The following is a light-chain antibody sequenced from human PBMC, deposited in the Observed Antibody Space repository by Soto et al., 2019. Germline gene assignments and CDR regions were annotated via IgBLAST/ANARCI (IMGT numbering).Light chain of an antibody. Sequence: EIVLTQSPGTLSVSPGERATLSCRASQTISSNYLGWYQQKPGQAPSLLIYGTSRRATGIPDRFSGSGSGTDFTLTISRLETEDSAIYYCQQYGSWTFGQGTKVEIK. V-gene: IGKV3-20*01. CDR2: GTS. CDR1: QTISSNY. CDR3: QQYGSWT. J-gene: IGKJ1*01.